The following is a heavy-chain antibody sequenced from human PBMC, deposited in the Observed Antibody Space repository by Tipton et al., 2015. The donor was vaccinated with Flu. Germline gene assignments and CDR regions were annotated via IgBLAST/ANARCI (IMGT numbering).Heavy chain of an antibody. D-gene: IGHD6-19*01. V-gene: IGHV3-9*01. J-gene: IGHJ4*02. CDR1: GFTFDDHA. CDR3: AKDYFLGVTGTLFDY. Sequence: GTASGFTFDDHAMHWVRQVPGKGLEWVSGITWNGDSIGYADSVKGRFTISRDNAKNSLYLQMNSLRAEDTALYYCAKDYFLGVTGTLFDYWGQGTLVTVSS. CDR2: ITWNGDSI.